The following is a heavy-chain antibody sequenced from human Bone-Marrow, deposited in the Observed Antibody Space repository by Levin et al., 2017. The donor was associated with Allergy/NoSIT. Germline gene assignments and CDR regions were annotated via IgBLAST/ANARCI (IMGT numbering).Heavy chain of an antibody. CDR3: ARAASAYCGGDCYSPAFDI. CDR1: GGSFSGYY. D-gene: IGHD2-21*02. Sequence: GSLRLSCAVYGGSFSGYYWSWIRQPPGKGLEWIGEINHSGSTNYNPSLKSRVTISVDTSKNQFSLKLSSVTAADTAVYYCARAASAYCGGDCYSPAFDIWGQGTMVTVSS. CDR2: INHSGST. V-gene: IGHV4-34*01. J-gene: IGHJ3*02.